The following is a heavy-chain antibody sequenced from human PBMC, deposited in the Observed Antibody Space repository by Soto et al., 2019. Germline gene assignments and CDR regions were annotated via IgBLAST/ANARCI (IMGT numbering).Heavy chain of an antibody. CDR1: GGTFSSYA. V-gene: IGHV1-69*01. CDR2: IIPIFGTA. D-gene: IGHD3-22*01. J-gene: IGHJ4*02. Sequence: QVQLVQSGAEVKKPGSSVKVSCKASGGTFSSYAISWVRQAPGQGLEWMGGIIPIFGTANYAQKFQGRVTITADESTSTAYMELGSLRSEDTAVYYCARVETPYYYDSSGYYDYWGQGTLVTVSS. CDR3: ARVETPYYYDSSGYYDY.